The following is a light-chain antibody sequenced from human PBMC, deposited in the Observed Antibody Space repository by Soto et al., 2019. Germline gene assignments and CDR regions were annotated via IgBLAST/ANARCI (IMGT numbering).Light chain of an antibody. CDR2: GAS. J-gene: IGKJ2*01. CDR3: QQYGSSPPYT. V-gene: IGKV3-20*01. CDR1: QSVSSSY. Sequence: EIVLTQSPGTLSLSPGERATLSCRASQSVSSSYLAWYQQKPGQAPRLLIYGASSRATGIPVRFSGSGSGTDFTLTISRLEPEDFAVYYCQQYGSSPPYTFGQGTKVDIK.